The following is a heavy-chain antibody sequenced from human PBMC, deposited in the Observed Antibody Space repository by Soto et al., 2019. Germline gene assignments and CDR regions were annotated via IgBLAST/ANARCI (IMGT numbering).Heavy chain of an antibody. Sequence: QVQLVQSGAEVKKPGSSVKVSCKASGGTFSSYAISWVRQAPGQGLEWMGGIIPIFGTANYAQKFQGRVTXXGXEXXSTAYMELSSLRSEDTAVYYCAREGLDSSGWSFDYWGQGTLVTVSS. CDR1: GGTFSSYA. V-gene: IGHV1-69*12. CDR3: AREGLDSSGWSFDY. J-gene: IGHJ4*02. D-gene: IGHD6-19*01. CDR2: IIPIFGTA.